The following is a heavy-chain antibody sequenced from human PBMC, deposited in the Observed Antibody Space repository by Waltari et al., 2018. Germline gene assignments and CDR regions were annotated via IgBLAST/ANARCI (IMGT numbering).Heavy chain of an antibody. CDR3: ASLLPNDSSGYYQLNYFDY. CDR2: INHSGST. CDR1: GGSFSGYY. Sequence: QVQLQQWGAGLLKPSETLSLTCAVYGGSFSGYYWSWIRQPPGKGLEWIGEINHSGSTNYNPSLKSRVTISVDTSKNQFSLKLSSVTAADTAVYYCASLLPNDSSGYYQLNYFDYWGQGTLVTVSS. V-gene: IGHV4-34*01. D-gene: IGHD3-22*01. J-gene: IGHJ4*02.